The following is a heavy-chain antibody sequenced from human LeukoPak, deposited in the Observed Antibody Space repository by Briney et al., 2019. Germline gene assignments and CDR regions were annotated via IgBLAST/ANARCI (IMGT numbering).Heavy chain of an antibody. V-gene: IGHV1-69*04. J-gene: IGHJ6*02. CDR1: GGSIRLYA. CDR3: ARDLGGIAVADTRYYYYYYGMDV. CDR2: IIPILGIA. D-gene: IGHD6-19*01. Sequence: SVKVSCKASGGSIRLYAISWVRQAPGQGLEWMGRIIPILGIANYAQKFQGRVTITADKSTSTAYMELSSLRSEDTAVYYCARDLGGIAVADTRYYYYYYGMDVWGQGTTVTVSS.